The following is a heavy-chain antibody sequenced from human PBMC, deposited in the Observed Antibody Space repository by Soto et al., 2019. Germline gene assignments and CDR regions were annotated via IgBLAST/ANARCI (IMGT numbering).Heavy chain of an antibody. CDR3: AHTPRGYAYYFDY. J-gene: IGHJ4*02. CDR2: IFWDDDK. CDR1: GFSLSTRGVG. V-gene: IGHV2-5*02. D-gene: IGHD5-12*01. Sequence: QITLKESGPTLVKPTQTLTLTCTFSGFSLSTRGVGVAWIRQPPGKALEWLALIFWDDDKWYSPSLQSSLTISEDTSKNQVVLTMTKLDPVDTATYYCAHTPRGYAYYFDYWGQGTLVTVSS.